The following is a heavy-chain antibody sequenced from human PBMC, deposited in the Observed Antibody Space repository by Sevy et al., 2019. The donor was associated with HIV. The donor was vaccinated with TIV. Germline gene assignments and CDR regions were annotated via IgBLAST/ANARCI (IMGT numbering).Heavy chain of an antibody. CDR3: AKDNGDYDFWNGWAF. CDR2: ISYDGSNK. Sequence: GGSLRLSCAASGFTFSSYGMHWVRQAPGKGLEWVAVISYDGSNKYYADSVKGRFTISRDNSKNTLYLQMNSLRAEDTAVYYCAKDNGDYDFWNGWAFWGQGTTVTVSS. J-gene: IGHJ6*02. V-gene: IGHV3-30*18. D-gene: IGHD3-3*01. CDR1: GFTFSSYG.